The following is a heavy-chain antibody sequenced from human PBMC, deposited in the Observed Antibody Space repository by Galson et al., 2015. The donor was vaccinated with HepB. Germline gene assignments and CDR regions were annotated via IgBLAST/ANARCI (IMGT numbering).Heavy chain of an antibody. CDR3: AKDPRAGIAAAGTYFY. D-gene: IGHD6-13*01. J-gene: IGHJ4*02. Sequence: SLRLSCAASGFTFSSYAMSWVRQAPGKGLGWVSAISGSGGSTYYADSVKGRFTISRDNSKNTLYLQMNRLRAEDTPVYYCAKDPRAGIAAAGTYFYWGQGTLVTVSS. V-gene: IGHV3-23*01. CDR1: GFTFSSYA. CDR2: ISGSGGST.